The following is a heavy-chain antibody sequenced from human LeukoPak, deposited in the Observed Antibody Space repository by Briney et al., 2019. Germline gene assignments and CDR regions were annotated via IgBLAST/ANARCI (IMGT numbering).Heavy chain of an antibody. Sequence: ASVKVSCKASGYTFTGYYMHWVRQAPGQRLEWMGWINPNSGGTNYAQKFQGRVTMTRDTSISTAYMELSRLRSDDTAVYYCASPGYGGNSPFDYWGQGTLVTVSS. V-gene: IGHV1-2*02. D-gene: IGHD4-23*01. CDR1: GYTFTGYY. CDR3: ASPGYGGNSPFDY. J-gene: IGHJ4*02. CDR2: INPNSGGT.